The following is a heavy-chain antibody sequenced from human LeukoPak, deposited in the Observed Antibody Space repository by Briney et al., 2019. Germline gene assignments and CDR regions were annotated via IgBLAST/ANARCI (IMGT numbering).Heavy chain of an antibody. V-gene: IGHV3-7*01. CDR3: ARDGLFAASDGSVSRHTDI. CDR1: GFTFSSYW. CDR2: IKQDGSEK. J-gene: IGHJ3*02. Sequence: GGSLRLSCAASGFTFSSYWMSWVRQAPGKGLEWVANIKQDGSEKYYVDSVKGRFTISRDNAKNSLYLQMNSLRADDTAVYYCARDGLFAASDGSVSRHTDIWGQGTLVTVSA. D-gene: IGHD3-10*01.